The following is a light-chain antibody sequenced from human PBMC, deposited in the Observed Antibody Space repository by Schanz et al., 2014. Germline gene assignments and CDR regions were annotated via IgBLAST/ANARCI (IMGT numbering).Light chain of an antibody. V-gene: IGKV3-20*01. CDR3: QQYGSSPLT. CDR1: QSVWSDH. Sequence: EIVLTQSPGTLSLSPGERATLSCRASQSVWSDHLAWYQQRPGQAPRLLIYATSTRATGIPDRFSGSGSGTDFTLTISRLEPGDFAVFYCQQYGSSPLTFGGGTKVEIK. CDR2: ATS. J-gene: IGKJ4*01.